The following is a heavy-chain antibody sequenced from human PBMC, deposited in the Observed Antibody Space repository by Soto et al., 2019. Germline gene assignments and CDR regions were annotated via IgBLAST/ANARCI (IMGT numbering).Heavy chain of an antibody. J-gene: IGHJ3*02. D-gene: IGHD3-22*01. CDR3: ARDLPGGSSGFLDAFDI. Sequence: QVQLQESGPGLVKPSQTLSLTCTVSGGSISSGGYYWSWIRQHPGKGLEWIGYIYYSGSTYYNPFLQSRDTISVDTSKNQFSLKLSSVTAADTAVYYCARDLPGGSSGFLDAFDIWGQGTMVTVSS. V-gene: IGHV4-31*03. CDR1: GGSISSGGYY. CDR2: IYYSGST.